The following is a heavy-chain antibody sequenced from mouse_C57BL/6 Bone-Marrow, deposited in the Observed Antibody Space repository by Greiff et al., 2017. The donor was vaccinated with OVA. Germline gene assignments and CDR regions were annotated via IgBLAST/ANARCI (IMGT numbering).Heavy chain of an antibody. Sequence: EVKLVESEGGLVQPGSSMKLSCTASGFTFSDYYMAWVRQVPEKGLEWVANINYDGSSTYYLDSLKSRFIISRDNAKNILYLQMSSLKSEDTATYYCAGDRGDGSHAMDYWGQGTSVTVSS. V-gene: IGHV5-16*01. CDR3: AGDRGDGSHAMDY. CDR2: INYDGSST. J-gene: IGHJ4*01. CDR1: GFTFSDYY. D-gene: IGHD1-1*01.